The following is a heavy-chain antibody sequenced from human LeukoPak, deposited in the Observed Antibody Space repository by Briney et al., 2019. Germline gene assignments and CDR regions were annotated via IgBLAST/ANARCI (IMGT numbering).Heavy chain of an antibody. Sequence: SETLSLTCTVSGGSISSGGYYWSWIRQPPGKGLEWIGYIYHSGSTYYNPSLKSRVTISVDRSKNQFSLKLSSVTAADTAVYYCARFEGYCSSTSCSISLFQHWGQGTLVTVSS. CDR1: GGSISSGGYY. D-gene: IGHD2-2*01. V-gene: IGHV4-30-2*01. J-gene: IGHJ1*01. CDR3: ARFEGYCSSTSCSISLFQH. CDR2: IYHSGST.